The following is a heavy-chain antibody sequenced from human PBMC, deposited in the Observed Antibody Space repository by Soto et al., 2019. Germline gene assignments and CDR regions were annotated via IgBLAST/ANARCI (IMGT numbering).Heavy chain of an antibody. CDR2: INSDGSST. CDR3: ARSEYYYDSSGYTN. Sequence: GPLRPPCSASGFTFRSYWMHWVRQAPGKGLVWVSRINSDGSSTSYADSVKGRFTISRDNAKNTLYLQMNSLRAEDTAVYYCARSEYYYDSSGYTNWGQGTLVTVSS. CDR1: GFTFRSYW. D-gene: IGHD3-22*01. J-gene: IGHJ4*02. V-gene: IGHV3-74*01.